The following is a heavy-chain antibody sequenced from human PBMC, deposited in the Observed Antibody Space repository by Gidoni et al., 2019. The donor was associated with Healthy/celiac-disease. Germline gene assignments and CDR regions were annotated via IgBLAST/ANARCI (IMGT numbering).Heavy chain of an antibody. CDR2: INHSGST. V-gene: IGHV4-34*01. Sequence: QVQLQQWGAGLLKPSETLSLTCAVYGGSFSGYYWSWIRQPPGKGLEWIGEINHSGSTNYNPSLKSRVTISVDTSKNQFSLKLSSVTAADTAVYYCARSTPKYSSPRGFGYWGQGTLVTVSS. CDR3: ARSTPKYSSPRGFGY. D-gene: IGHD6-6*01. J-gene: IGHJ4*02. CDR1: GGSFSGYY.